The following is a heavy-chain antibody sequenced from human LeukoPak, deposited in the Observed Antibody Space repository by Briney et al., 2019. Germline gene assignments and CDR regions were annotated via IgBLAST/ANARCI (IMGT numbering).Heavy chain of an antibody. CDR2: INDDASST. J-gene: IGHJ5*02. V-gene: IGHV3-74*01. Sequence: GGSLRLSCAASGFTFSSYWMHWVRQVPGKGLVWVSRINDDASSTTYADSVRGRFTISRDNSKNTLYLQMNSLRDEDTAVYYCARDSSGWYDHWGQGTLVTVSS. CDR1: GFTFSSYW. CDR3: ARDSSGWYDH. D-gene: IGHD6-19*01.